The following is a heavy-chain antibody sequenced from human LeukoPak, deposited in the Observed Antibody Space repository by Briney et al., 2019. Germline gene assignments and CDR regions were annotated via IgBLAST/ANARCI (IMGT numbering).Heavy chain of an antibody. CDR3: VSLTPHNDY. CDR2: ISSSSSTI. J-gene: IGHJ4*02. Sequence: GGSLRLSCAASGFTFSSSEMNWVRQAPGKGLEWVSYISSSSSTIYYADSVKGRFTISRDNAKNSLYLQMNSLRAEDTAVYYCVSLTPHNDYWGQGTLVTVSS. CDR1: GFTFSSSE. V-gene: IGHV3-48*03.